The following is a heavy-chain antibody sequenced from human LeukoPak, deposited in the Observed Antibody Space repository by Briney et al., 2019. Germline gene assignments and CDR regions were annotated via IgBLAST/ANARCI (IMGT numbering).Heavy chain of an antibody. J-gene: IGHJ3*02. D-gene: IGHD1-26*01. CDR3: ARGDSFAAFDI. CDR1: GFTLSAYS. CDR2: ISATSIYI. V-gene: IGHV3-21*01. Sequence: GGSLRLSCAASGFTLSAYSMHWVRQAPGKGLEWLSSISATSIYINYADSVKGRFTISRDNAKNSLYLQMNSLRAEDTAVYYCARGDSFAAFDIWGQGTMVTVSS.